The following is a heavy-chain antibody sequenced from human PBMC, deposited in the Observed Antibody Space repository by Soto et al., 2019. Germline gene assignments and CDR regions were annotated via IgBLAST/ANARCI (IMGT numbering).Heavy chain of an antibody. CDR3: ARVERGTATTVVAAFDI. D-gene: IGHD1-1*01. CDR2: MSHSGGT. Sequence: QEQLQQWGAGLLKPSETLSLTCAVYGGFVSSGNYYWSWIRQPPGKGLEWIGEMSHSGGTHFNPSLKSRVTISVDTSKNQFSLKMSSVPAADTALYYCARVERGTATTVVAAFDIWGPGTMVTVSS. J-gene: IGHJ3*02. CDR1: GGFVSSGNYY. V-gene: IGHV4-34*01.